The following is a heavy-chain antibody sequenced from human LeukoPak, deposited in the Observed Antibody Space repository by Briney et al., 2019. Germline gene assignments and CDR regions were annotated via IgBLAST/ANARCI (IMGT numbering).Heavy chain of an antibody. CDR1: GFTFSSFS. CDR2: ISGSGGST. J-gene: IGHJ4*02. Sequence: GGSLRLSCAASGFTFSSFSMIWVRQAPGKGLEWVSAISGSGGSTYYADSVKGRFTISRDDSKNTLYLQMNSLRAEDTAVYYCAKDRDGYTPDYWGQGTLVTVSS. D-gene: IGHD5-24*01. V-gene: IGHV3-23*01. CDR3: AKDRDGYTPDY.